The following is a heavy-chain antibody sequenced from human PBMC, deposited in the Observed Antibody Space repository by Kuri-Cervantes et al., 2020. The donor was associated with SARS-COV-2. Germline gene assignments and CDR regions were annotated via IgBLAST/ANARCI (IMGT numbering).Heavy chain of an antibody. D-gene: IGHD5-18*01. CDR3: ARDLGGYGFDY. V-gene: IGHV4-34*01. J-gene: IGHJ4*02. CDR2: INHSGST. Sequence: SETLSLTCAVSGGSFSDVYWSWIRQPPGKGLEWIGEINHSGSTNYNPSLKSRVTISVDTSKNQFSLKLSSVTAADTAVYYCARDLGGYGFDYWGQGTLVTVSS. CDR1: GGSFSDVY.